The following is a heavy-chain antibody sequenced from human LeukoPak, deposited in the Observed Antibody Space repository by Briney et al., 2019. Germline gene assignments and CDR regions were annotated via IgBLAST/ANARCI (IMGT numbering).Heavy chain of an antibody. J-gene: IGHJ3*02. CDR2: IYYSGST. D-gene: IGHD3-22*01. CDR1: GGSISSSSYY. Sequence: PSETLSLTCTVSGGSISSSSYYWGWIRQPPGKGLEWIGSIYYSGSTYYNPSLKSRVTISVDTSKNRFSLKLSSVTAADTAVYYCARRSSYYYDSRGAFDIWGQGTMVTVSS. CDR3: ARRSSYYYDSRGAFDI. V-gene: IGHV4-39*01.